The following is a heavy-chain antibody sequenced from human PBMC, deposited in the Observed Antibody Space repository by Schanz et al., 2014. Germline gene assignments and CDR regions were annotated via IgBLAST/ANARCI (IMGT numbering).Heavy chain of an antibody. D-gene: IGHD3-9*01. J-gene: IGHJ4*02. CDR1: GFTFSSYG. Sequence: QVQLVESGGGVVQPGRSLRLSCAASGFTFSSYGMHWVRQAPGKGLEWVAAMSYDGSIKYYGDSVKGRFTISRDNSKNTLYLHMNSLRAGDTAVYYCAKQIHYDILTVTRNWGQGTLVTVSS. CDR3: AKQIHYDILTVTRN. V-gene: IGHV3-33*06. CDR2: MSYDGSIK.